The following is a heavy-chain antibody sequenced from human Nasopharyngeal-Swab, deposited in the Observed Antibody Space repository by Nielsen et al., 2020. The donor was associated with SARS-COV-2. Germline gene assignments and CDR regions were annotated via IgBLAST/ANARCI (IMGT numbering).Heavy chain of an antibody. V-gene: IGHV3-21*01. CDR3: ARDGLDYDFWSAYFMDV. Sequence: GESLKISCAASGFTFNNYNFNWVRQAPGKGLEWVSPISSSSSYIYYADSVKGRFTISRDNAKNSLYLQMNSLRAEDTAVYYCARDGLDYDFWSAYFMDVWGQWTTVTVSS. J-gene: IGHJ6*02. CDR1: GFTFNNYN. D-gene: IGHD3-3*01. CDR2: ISSSSSYI.